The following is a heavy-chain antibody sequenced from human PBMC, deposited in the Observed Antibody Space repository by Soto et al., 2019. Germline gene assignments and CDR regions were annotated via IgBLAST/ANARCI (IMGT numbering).Heavy chain of an antibody. V-gene: IGHV3-23*01. J-gene: IGHJ4*02. D-gene: IGHD5-12*01. CDR2: ISGSGGST. CDR3: AAWGYNGLLDY. CDR1: GFTFSSYA. Sequence: PGGSLRLSCAASGFTFSSYAMSWVRQAPGRGLEWVSGISGSGGSTYYADSVKGRFTISRDNSKNTLYLQMNSLRAEDTVVHYCAAWGYNGLLDYWGQGILVTVSS.